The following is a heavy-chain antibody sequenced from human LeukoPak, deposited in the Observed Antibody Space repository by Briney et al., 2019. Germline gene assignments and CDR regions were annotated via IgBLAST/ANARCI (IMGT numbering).Heavy chain of an antibody. CDR1: GFTFSSYS. J-gene: IGHJ6*03. Sequence: GGSLRLSCAASGFTFSSYSMNWVRQAPGKGLEWVSSISSSSSYIYYADSVKGRFTISRDNAKNSLYLQMNSLRAEDTAVYYCARDQVVAATLFYYYYYYMDVWGKGTTVTVSS. CDR3: ARDQVVAATLFYYYYYYMDV. V-gene: IGHV3-21*01. CDR2: ISSSSSYI. D-gene: IGHD2-15*01.